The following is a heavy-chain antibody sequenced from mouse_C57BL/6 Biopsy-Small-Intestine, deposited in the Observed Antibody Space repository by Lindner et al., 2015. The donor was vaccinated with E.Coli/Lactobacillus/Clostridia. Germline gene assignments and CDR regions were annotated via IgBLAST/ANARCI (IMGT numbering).Heavy chain of an antibody. CDR3: ARNWNGVDY. Sequence: SVKVSCKASGYTFTTPRMHWLRQVPGQGLEWMGIINPADGGAMYAQKLQGRVAMTSDTSTSTVYMELSSLRSDDTAVYYCARNWNGVDYWGQGTLVTVS. J-gene: IGHJ3*01. CDR2: INPADGGA. CDR1: GYTFTTPR. D-gene: IGHD4-1*01. V-gene: IGHV1-74*01.